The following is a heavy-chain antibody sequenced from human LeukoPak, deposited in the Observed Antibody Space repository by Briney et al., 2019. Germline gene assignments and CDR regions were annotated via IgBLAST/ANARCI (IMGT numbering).Heavy chain of an antibody. CDR2: ISWNSGSI. J-gene: IGHJ4*02. V-gene: IGHV3-9*01. D-gene: IGHD2-21*01. Sequence: GGSLRLSCAASGFTFDDYAMHWVRQAPGTGLEWVSGISWNSGSIGYADSVKGRFTISRDNSKNTLYLQMNSLRAEDTAVYYCAKDSEDSSLVVDPKPLGYWGQGTLVTVSS. CDR1: GFTFDDYA. CDR3: AKDSEDSSLVVDPKPLGY.